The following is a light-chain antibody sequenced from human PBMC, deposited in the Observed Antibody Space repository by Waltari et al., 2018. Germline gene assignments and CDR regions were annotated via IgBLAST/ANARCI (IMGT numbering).Light chain of an antibody. J-gene: IGKJ1*01. CDR2: WAS. Sequence: DIVMTQSPDSLAVPLGERATINCKSSQSVLYSYNKKNYLAWYQQKQGQPPKLLIYWASTRESGVPDRFSGSGSGTDFTLTISSLQAEDVAVYYCQQCYTIPTFGQGTKVEIK. CDR3: QQCYTIPT. CDR1: QSVLYSYNKKNY. V-gene: IGKV4-1*01.